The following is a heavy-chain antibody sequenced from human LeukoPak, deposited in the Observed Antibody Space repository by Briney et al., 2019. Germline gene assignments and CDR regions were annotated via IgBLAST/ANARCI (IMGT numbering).Heavy chain of an antibody. J-gene: IGHJ6*03. CDR2: IYPADSDT. CDR1: GYIFSSYW. Sequence: ESLKISCKVSGYIFSSYWIAWVGQMPGKGLEWMGIIYPADSDTRYSPSFQGQVIISVDESISTAYLQWSSLQASDTAMYYCARRGYDFWSGQPQLYYNYMEVWGKKTMVTVSS. V-gene: IGHV5-51*01. D-gene: IGHD3-3*01. CDR3: ARRGYDFWSGQPQLYYNYMEV.